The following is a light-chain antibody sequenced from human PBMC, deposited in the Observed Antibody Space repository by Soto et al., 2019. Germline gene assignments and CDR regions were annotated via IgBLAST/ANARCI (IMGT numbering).Light chain of an antibody. Sequence: QSALTQPPSASGSPGQSVTISCIGTRNDVGGFNYVSWYQQHPGKAPKLIIYEVSKRPSGVPDRFSGSKSGNTASLTISGLQAEDEADYYCSSYTTSSSDVFGAGTKVTVL. CDR2: EVS. V-gene: IGLV2-8*01. J-gene: IGLJ1*01. CDR1: RNDVGGFNY. CDR3: SSYTTSSSDV.